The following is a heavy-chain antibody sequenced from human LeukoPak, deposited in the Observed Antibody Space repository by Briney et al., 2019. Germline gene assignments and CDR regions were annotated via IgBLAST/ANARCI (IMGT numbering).Heavy chain of an antibody. CDR2: IYYST. V-gene: IGHV4-39*01. CDR1: GGSISSSTYY. CDR3: ASITKWGQTVPFDY. Sequence: SETLSLTCTVSGGSISSSTYYWGWIRQPPGKGLEWIGHIYYSTYYNPSLKSRVTISVHTSKNQFSLRLSSVTAAGTAVYYCASITKWGQTVPFDYWGQGTLLTVSS. J-gene: IGHJ4*02. D-gene: IGHD1-26*01.